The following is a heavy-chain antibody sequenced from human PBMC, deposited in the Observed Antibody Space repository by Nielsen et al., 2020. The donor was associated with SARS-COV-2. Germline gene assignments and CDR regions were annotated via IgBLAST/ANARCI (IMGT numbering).Heavy chain of an antibody. CDR3: AKDSEQWLPTFDNWLDP. CDR1: GFTFRNYA. CDR2: ISYDGSNK. D-gene: IGHD6-19*01. J-gene: IGHJ5*02. Sequence: GGSLRLSCAASGFTFRNYAMHWVRQAPGKGLEWMTFISYDGSNKMYADSVRGRFTISRDMSKNTLYLQMNSLRAEDTAVYYCAKDSEQWLPTFDNWLDPWGQGTLVTVSS. V-gene: IGHV3-30*04.